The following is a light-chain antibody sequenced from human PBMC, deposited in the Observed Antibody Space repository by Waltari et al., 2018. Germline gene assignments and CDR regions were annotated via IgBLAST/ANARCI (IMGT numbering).Light chain of an antibody. V-gene: IGKV3-11*01. CDR3: QQRSNWPRT. CDR1: QSVSSY. Sequence: EIVLTLSPATLSLSPGERATLSCRASQSVSSYLAWYQQKPDQAPRLLIYDASNRAPGIPARFSGSGSGTGFTLTISSLEPEDFAVYYCQQRSNWPRTFGQGTKVEIK. J-gene: IGKJ1*01. CDR2: DAS.